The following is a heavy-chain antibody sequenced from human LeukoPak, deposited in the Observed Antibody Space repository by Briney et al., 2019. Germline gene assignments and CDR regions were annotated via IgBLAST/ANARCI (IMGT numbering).Heavy chain of an antibody. J-gene: IGHJ1*01. CDR1: GYTFTGYY. Sequence: GASVKVSCKASGYTFTGYYMHWVRQAPGQGLEWMGWINPNSGGTNYAQKFQGRVTMTRDTSISTAYMELSRLRSDDTAVYYCARTYGSGSYYKVGGYFQHWGQGTLVTVSS. CDR3: ARTYGSGSYYKVGGYFQH. D-gene: IGHD3-10*01. V-gene: IGHV1-2*02. CDR2: INPNSGGT.